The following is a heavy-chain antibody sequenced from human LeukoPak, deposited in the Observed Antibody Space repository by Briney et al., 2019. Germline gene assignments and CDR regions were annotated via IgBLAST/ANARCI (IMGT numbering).Heavy chain of an antibody. CDR3: ACLTTADAFDI. J-gene: IGHJ3*02. Sequence: SETLSLTCTVSGGSINSYYWSWVRQPPGKGLEWIGYIYDTGTTNYTPSLNSRVTISVDTSNNHFSLKLSSVTAADTAVYYCACLTTADAFDIWGQGTMVTVSS. CDR1: GGSINSYY. D-gene: IGHD3-22*01. V-gene: IGHV4-59*01. CDR2: IYDTGTT.